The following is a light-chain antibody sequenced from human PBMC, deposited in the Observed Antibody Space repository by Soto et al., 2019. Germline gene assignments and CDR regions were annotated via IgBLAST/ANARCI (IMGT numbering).Light chain of an antibody. CDR2: DAS. Sequence: MLTQSAITLSLSPGYRATLSCSASQSVSSYLAWYQQKPGQAPRLLSYDASNRATGIPARCSGSGSGTDFTLTISSLEPEDFAVYYCQQRSNRPPITFGQGGLLEIK. V-gene: IGKV3-11*01. CDR3: QQRSNRPPIT. CDR1: QSVSSY. J-gene: IGKJ5*01.